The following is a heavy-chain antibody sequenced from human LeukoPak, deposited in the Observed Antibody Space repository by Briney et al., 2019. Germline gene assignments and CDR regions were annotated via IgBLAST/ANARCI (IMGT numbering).Heavy chain of an antibody. CDR2: ISGSGGST. V-gene: IGHV3-23*01. J-gene: IGHJ6*03. CDR3: TRQIGAVAGTMYYYYYMDV. Sequence: GGSLRLSCAASGFTFSSYAMSWVRQAPGKGLEWVSAISGSGGSTYYADSVKGRFTISRDNSKNTAYLQMNSLKTEDTAVYYCTRQIGAVAGTMYYYYYMDVWGKGTTVTVSS. CDR1: GFTFSSYA. D-gene: IGHD6-19*01.